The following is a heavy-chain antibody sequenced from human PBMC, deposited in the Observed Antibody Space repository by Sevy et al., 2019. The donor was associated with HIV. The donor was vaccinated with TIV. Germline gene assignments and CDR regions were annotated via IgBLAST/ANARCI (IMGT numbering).Heavy chain of an antibody. CDR2: ISWNSGSI. D-gene: IGHD6-13*01. Sequence: GGYLRLSCAASGFTFDDHAMHWVRQAPGKGLERVSCISWNSGSIVYADSVRGRFTISRDKAKNSLYLQMNGLRPEDTALYYCLRDMGYTSSGRLDPWGQGTLVTVSS. V-gene: IGHV3-9*01. CDR3: LRDMGYTSSGRLDP. CDR1: GFTFDDHA. J-gene: IGHJ5*02.